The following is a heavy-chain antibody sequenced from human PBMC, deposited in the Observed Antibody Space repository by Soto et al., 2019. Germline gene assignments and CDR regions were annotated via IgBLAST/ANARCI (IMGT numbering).Heavy chain of an antibody. CDR1: GGSFSGYY. CDR2: INHSGST. CDR3: AGVLGYCSGGSCWGGWFDP. V-gene: IGHV4-34*01. D-gene: IGHD2-15*01. J-gene: IGHJ5*02. Sequence: PSETLSLTCAVYGGSFSGYYWSWIRQPPGKGLEWIGEINHSGSTNYNPSLKSRVTISVDTSKDQFSLKLSSVTAADTAVYYCAGVLGYCSGGSCWGGWFDPWGQGTLVTVSS.